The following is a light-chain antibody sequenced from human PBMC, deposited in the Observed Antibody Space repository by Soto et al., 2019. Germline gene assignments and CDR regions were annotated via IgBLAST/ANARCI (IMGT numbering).Light chain of an antibody. CDR2: DAS. V-gene: IGKV3-11*01. Sequence: EVVLTQYPATLSLSPGDRATLSCRASQSVSNYLAWYQQKLGQAPRLLIYDASNRATGIPARFSGSGSGTDFTLTISSLEPEDFAFYYCQQRSDCPSFGQGTKLEIK. CDR1: QSVSNY. CDR3: QQRSDCPS. J-gene: IGKJ2*01.